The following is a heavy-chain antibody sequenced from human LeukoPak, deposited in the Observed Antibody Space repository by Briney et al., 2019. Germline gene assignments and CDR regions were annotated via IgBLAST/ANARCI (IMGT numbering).Heavy chain of an antibody. V-gene: IGHV3-30*18. CDR2: ISYDGSNK. J-gene: IGHJ4*02. CDR3: AKGYGSSWYTAPLFDY. D-gene: IGHD6-13*01. CDR1: GFTFSSYG. Sequence: GGSLRLSCAASGFTFSSYGMHWVRQAPGKGLEWVAVISYDGSNKYYADSVKGRFTISRDNSKNTLYLQMNSLRAGDMALYYCAKGYGSSWYTAPLFDYWGQGTLVTVSS.